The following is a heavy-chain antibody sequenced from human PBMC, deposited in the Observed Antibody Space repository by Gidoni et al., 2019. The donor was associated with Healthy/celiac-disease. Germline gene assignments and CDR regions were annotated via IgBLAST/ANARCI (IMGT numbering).Heavy chain of an antibody. V-gene: IGHV1-46*01. CDR2: INPSGGST. J-gene: IGHJ5*02. D-gene: IGHD6-13*01. CDR3: ARDGIAAAGPRSAWFDP. CDR1: GYTFTSYY. Sequence: QVQLVQSGAEVKKPGASVKVSCKASGYTFTSYYMHWVRQAPGQGLEWMGIINPSGGSTSYAQKFQGRVTMTRDTSTSTVYMELSSLRSEDTAVYYCARDGIAAAGPRSAWFDPWGQGTLVTVSS.